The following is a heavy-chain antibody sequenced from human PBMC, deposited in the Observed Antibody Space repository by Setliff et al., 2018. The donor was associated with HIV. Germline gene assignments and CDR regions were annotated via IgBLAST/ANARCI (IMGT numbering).Heavy chain of an antibody. CDR2: IMPIFGTP. CDR3: ARDGPQGELLDS. D-gene: IGHD1-7*01. V-gene: IGHV1-69*13. CDR1: GGTFSSHA. Sequence: ASVKVSCKASGGTFSSHAISWVRQAPGQGLEWMEGIMPIFGTPIHAQNFQGRVTITADESTSTAYMELTGLRSEDTAIYYCARDGPQGELLDSWGLGTLVTVSS. J-gene: IGHJ5*01.